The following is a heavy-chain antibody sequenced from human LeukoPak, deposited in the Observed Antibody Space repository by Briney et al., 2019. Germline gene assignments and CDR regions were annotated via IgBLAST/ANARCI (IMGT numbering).Heavy chain of an antibody. D-gene: IGHD3-10*01. V-gene: IGHV3-30*19. Sequence: GGSLRLSCAASGFTFSSYGMHWVRQAPGKGLEWVAVISYDGSNKYYADSVKGRFTISRDNSKNTLYLQMNSLRAEDTAVYYCARDLAPITMVRGALDYWGQGTLVTVSS. J-gene: IGHJ4*02. CDR3: ARDLAPITMVRGALDY. CDR1: GFTFSSYG. CDR2: ISYDGSNK.